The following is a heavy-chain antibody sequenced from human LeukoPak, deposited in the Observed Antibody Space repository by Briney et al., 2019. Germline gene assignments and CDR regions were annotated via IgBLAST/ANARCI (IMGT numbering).Heavy chain of an antibody. CDR3: ARALSGIAAAGDNWFDP. J-gene: IGHJ5*02. V-gene: IGHV3-30*03. CDR1: GFTFSSYG. CDR2: ISYDGSNK. D-gene: IGHD6-13*01. Sequence: PGRSLRLSCAASGFTFSSYGMHWVRQAPGKGLEWVAVISYDGSNKYYADSVKGRFTISRDNSKNTLYLQMNSLRAEDTAVYYCARALSGIAAAGDNWFDPWGQGTLVTVSS.